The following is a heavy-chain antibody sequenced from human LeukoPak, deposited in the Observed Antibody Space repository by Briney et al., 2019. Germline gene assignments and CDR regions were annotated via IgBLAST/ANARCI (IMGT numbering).Heavy chain of an antibody. J-gene: IGHJ4*02. D-gene: IGHD3-10*01. CDR1: GYTFTSYY. V-gene: IGHV1-46*01. Sequence: ASVKVSCKASGYTFTSYYMHWVRQAPGQGLEWMGIINPSGGSTSYAQKFQGRVTITRDTSASTAYMELSSLRSEDTAVYYCARSLSVRYYGSGSYRYWGQGTLVTVSS. CDR2: INPSGGST. CDR3: ARSLSVRYYGSGSYRY.